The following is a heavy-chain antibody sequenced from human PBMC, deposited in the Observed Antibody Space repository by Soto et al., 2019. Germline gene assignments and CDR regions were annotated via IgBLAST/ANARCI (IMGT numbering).Heavy chain of an antibody. CDR2: ISYDGSNK. V-gene: IGHV3-30-3*01. CDR1: GFTFSSYA. Sequence: QVQLVESGGGVVQPGRSLRLCCAASGFTFSSYAMNWVRQAPGKGLEWVAVISYDGSNKYYADSVKGRFTISRDNSKNTLYLQMNSLRAEDTAVYYCARYPCSGGSCDYFDYWGQGTLVTVSS. J-gene: IGHJ4*02. CDR3: ARYPCSGGSCDYFDY. D-gene: IGHD2-15*01.